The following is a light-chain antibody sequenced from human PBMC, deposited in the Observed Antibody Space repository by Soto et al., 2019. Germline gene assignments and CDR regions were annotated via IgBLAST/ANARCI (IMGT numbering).Light chain of an antibody. V-gene: IGKV3-15*01. CDR2: DAS. J-gene: IGKJ4*01. CDR3: QQYNYWSPLT. CDR1: QSVSSN. Sequence: EIVRTQSPATLYVSPGERATLSCRASQSVSSNLAWYQQKPGQAPRLLIYDASARDTGIPARFSGSGSGTELTLTINSLESEDFEVYHCQQYNYWSPLTFGGEPNVEIK.